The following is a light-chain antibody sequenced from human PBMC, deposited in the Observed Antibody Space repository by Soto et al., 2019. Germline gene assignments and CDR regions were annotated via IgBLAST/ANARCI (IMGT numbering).Light chain of an antibody. CDR2: GAS. Sequence: EIVLTQSPGTLSLSPGERATLSCRASQSVSRSYLAWYQQKPGQAPRLLIYGASSRATGTPDRFSGSGYGTDLPLTISKRGPEYLAVYYCQQYDNSPLFGPGTKVEI. CDR3: QQYDNSPL. V-gene: IGKV3-20*01. CDR1: QSVSRSY. J-gene: IGKJ3*01.